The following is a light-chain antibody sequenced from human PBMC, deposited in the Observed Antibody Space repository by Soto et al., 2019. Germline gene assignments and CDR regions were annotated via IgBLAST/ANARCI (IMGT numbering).Light chain of an antibody. V-gene: IGKV3-20*01. CDR3: QQYGTSPPT. CDR2: GAS. J-gene: IGKJ1*01. CDR1: QSVSSNF. Sequence: EIVLTQSPGTLSLSPGERATLSCKASQSVSSNFLAWYQRKPGQAPRLLIYGASYRATGIPYRFSGSGSGKDFTLTITRLQPEDFAVYYCQQYGTSPPTFGQGTKVEI.